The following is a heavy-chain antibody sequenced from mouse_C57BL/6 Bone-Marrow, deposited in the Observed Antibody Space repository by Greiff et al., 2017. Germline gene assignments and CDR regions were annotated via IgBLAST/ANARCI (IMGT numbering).Heavy chain of an antibody. CDR2: LSNGGGST. V-gene: IGHV5-12*01. CDR3: ARSTGTRYFDY. CDR1: GFTFSDYY. Sequence: EVKVVESGGGLVQPGGSLKLSCAASGFTFSDYYMYWVRQTPEKRLEWVAYLSNGGGSTYYPDTVKGRFTLSRDNAKNTLYVQMSRLKSEDTAMYFCARSTGTRYFDYWGQGTTLTGAS. D-gene: IGHD4-1*02. J-gene: IGHJ2*01.